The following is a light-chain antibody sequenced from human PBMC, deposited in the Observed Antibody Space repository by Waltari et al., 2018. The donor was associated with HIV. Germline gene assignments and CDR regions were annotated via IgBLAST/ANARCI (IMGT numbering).Light chain of an antibody. CDR1: QSVSSY. V-gene: IGKV3-11*01. J-gene: IGKJ4*01. CDR3: QQRSNWPPLT. Sequence: EIVLTQSPATLSLSPGERATLSCRASQSVSSYLAWYQQKPVQPPRLLIYDVSNRATGIPARFSGSGSGTDFTLTINSLEPEDSAVYYCQQRSNWPPLTFGGGTKVEIK. CDR2: DVS.